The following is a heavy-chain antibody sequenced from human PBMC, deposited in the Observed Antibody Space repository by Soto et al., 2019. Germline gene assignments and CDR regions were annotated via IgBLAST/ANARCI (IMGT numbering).Heavy chain of an antibody. CDR1: GFTFSSYA. CDR2: ISGSGGST. J-gene: IGHJ4*02. D-gene: IGHD3-22*01. CDR3: AKDTTYYYDSSGYYYFDY. Sequence: GGSLRLSCAASGFTFSSYAMSWVRQAPGKGLEWVSAISGSGGSTYYVDSVKGRFTISRDNSKNTLYLQMNSLRAEDTAVYYCAKDTTYYYDSSGYYYFDYWGQGTLVTVSS. V-gene: IGHV3-23*01.